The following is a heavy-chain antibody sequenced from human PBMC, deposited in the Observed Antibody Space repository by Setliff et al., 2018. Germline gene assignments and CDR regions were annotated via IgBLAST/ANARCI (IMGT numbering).Heavy chain of an antibody. D-gene: IGHD4-17*01. CDR3: ARVSDYGDFYFDY. CDR1: GFSFSTYS. CDR2: ISSSSSYI. Sequence: GESLKISCTASGFSFSTYSMNWVRQAPGKGLEWVSSISSSSSYIYYADSMKGRFTISRDNAKNSLYLQMNSLRAEDTAVNYCARVSDYGDFYFDYWGQGTLVTVSS. V-gene: IGHV3-21*01. J-gene: IGHJ4*02.